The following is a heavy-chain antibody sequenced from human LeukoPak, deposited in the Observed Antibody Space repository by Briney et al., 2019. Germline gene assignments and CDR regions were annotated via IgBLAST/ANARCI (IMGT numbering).Heavy chain of an antibody. CDR1: GYTFINYG. CDR2: ISAYNVNT. CDR3: ARGAYCGGDCSSSDAFDI. V-gene: IGHV1-18*01. D-gene: IGHD2-21*02. Sequence: ASVKVSCKASGYTFINYGVSWVRQAPGQGLEWMGWISAYNVNTNYAQNLQGRVTMTTDTSTSTGYLELRSLRSDDTAVYYCARGAYCGGDCSSSDAFDIWGQGTMVTVSS. J-gene: IGHJ3*02.